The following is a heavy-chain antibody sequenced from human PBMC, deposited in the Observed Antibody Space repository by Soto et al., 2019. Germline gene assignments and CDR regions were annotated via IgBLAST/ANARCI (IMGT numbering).Heavy chain of an antibody. Sequence: QSQTLSLTCAISGDSVSSNSAAWNWIRQSPSRGLEWLGRTYYRSKWYNDYAVSVKSRITINPDTSKNQFSLQLNSVTPEDTAVYYCARDKWGATSQAGNWFDPWGQGTLVTVSS. CDR3: ARDKWGATSQAGNWFDP. D-gene: IGHD1-26*01. J-gene: IGHJ5*02. CDR2: TYYRSKWYN. V-gene: IGHV6-1*01. CDR1: GDSVSSNSAA.